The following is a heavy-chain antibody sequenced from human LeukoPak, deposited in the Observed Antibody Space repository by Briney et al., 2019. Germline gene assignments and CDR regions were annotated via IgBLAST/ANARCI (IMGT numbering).Heavy chain of an antibody. J-gene: IGHJ4*02. CDR1: GDSINSLDL. CDR2: MYLSGTT. V-gene: IGHV4-4*02. CDR3: AGLVGRYSSGLYYYYFDY. D-gene: IGHD3-22*01. Sequence: PSGTLSLTCTVSGDSINSLDLWSWVRQPPGKGLEWIGEMYLSGTTHSNPSVKSRVTISIDKSKNQFFLNLSSVSAADTAVYYCAGLVGRYSSGLYYYYFDYWGQGTLVTVSS.